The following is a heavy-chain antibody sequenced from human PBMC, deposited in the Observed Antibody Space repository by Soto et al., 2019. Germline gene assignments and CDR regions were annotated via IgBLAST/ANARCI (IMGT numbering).Heavy chain of an antibody. CDR2: IYPVDSET. J-gene: IGHJ5*02. V-gene: IGHV5-51*01. CDR3: ARNQVAGPPEGWFDP. Sequence: GESLKISCKGSGYSFTSYWIGWVRQMPGKGLECMGIIYPVDSETRYSPSFQGQVTISSDKSISTAYLTWTSLTASDTAMYYCARNQVAGPPEGWFDPWGQGTLVTVSS. CDR1: GYSFTSYW. D-gene: IGHD6-19*01.